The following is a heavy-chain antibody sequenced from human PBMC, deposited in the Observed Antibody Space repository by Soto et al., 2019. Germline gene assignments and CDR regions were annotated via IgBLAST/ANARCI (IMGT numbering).Heavy chain of an antibody. D-gene: IGHD2-2*01. CDR2: INPNSGGT. CDR3: ARDRPTIEVSAYIVVVPAAFYYYGMDV. Sequence: ASVKVSCKASGYTFTGYYMHWVRQAPGQGLEWMGWINPNSGGTNYAQKFQGRVTMTRDTPISTAYIELSRLRSDDTAVYYCARDRPTIEVSAYIVVVPAAFYYYGMDVWGQGTTVTVSS. J-gene: IGHJ6*02. V-gene: IGHV1-2*02. CDR1: GYTFTGYY.